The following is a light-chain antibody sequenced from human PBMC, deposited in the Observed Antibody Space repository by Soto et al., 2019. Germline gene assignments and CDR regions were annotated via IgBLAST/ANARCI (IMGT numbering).Light chain of an antibody. CDR2: GAS. CDR3: QQFGSSPRGT. V-gene: IGKV3-20*01. Sequence: EIVLTQSPGTLSLSPGERATLSCRASQSVSSSYLAWYQQKPGQAPRLLIYGASSRATGIPDRFSGSGSGTEFTLTISRLEHADFAVYYCQQFGSSPRGTFGQGTKVEIK. J-gene: IGKJ1*01. CDR1: QSVSSSY.